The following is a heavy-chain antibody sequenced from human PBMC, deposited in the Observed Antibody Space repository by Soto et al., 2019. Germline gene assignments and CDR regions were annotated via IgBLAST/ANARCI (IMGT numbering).Heavy chain of an antibody. J-gene: IGHJ6*02. V-gene: IGHV3-48*02. CDR3: ARTLAAAAYYYYYGMDV. D-gene: IGHD6-13*01. Sequence: EVQLVESGGGLVQPGGSLRLSCAASGFTFSSYTMNWVRQAPGKGLEWVSYITSSSSTIYYADSVKGRFTISRDNAKNSLYLRMNSLRDEDTAVYYSARTLAAAAYYYYYGMDVWGQGTTVTVSS. CDR1: GFTFSSYT. CDR2: ITSSSSTI.